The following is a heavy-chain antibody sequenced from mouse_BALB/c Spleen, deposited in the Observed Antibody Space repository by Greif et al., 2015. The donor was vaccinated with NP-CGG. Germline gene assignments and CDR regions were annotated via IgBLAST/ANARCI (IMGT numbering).Heavy chain of an antibody. CDR2: INPSNGRT. CDR1: GYTFTSYW. Sequence: VQLQQSGAELVKPGASVKLSCKASGYTFTSYWMHWVKQRPGQGLEWIGEINPSNGRTNYNEKFKSKATLTVDKSSSTAYMQLSSLTFEDSAVYYCAIYDGYYYYAMDYWGQGTSVTVSS. V-gene: IGHV1S81*02. CDR3: AIYDGYYYYAMDY. D-gene: IGHD2-3*01. J-gene: IGHJ4*01.